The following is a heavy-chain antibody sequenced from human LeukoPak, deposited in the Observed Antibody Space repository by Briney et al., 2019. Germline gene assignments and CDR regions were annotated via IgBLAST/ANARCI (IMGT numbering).Heavy chain of an antibody. CDR3: ARATIISAGFDY. D-gene: IGHD5-12*01. CDR1: GYTFTSYY. CDR2: INPSGGST. J-gene: IGHJ4*02. V-gene: IGHV1-46*01. Sequence: ASVKVSCKASGYTFTSYYMHWVRQAPGRGLEWMGIINPSGGSTSYAQKFQGRVTMTRDTSTSTVYMELSSRRSEDTAVYYCARATIISAGFDYWGQGTLVTVSS.